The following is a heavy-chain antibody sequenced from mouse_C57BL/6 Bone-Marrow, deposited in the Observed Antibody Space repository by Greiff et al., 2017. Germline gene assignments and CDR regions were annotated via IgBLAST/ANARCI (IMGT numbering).Heavy chain of an antibody. J-gene: IGHJ3*01. CDR1: GYTFTSYT. CDR2: INPSSGYT. CDR3: ARFTTVVARGFAY. D-gene: IGHD1-1*01. V-gene: IGHV1-4*01. Sequence: QVQLQQSGAELARPGASVKMSCKASGYTFTSYTMHWVKQRPGQGLEWIGYINPSSGYTKYNQKFKDKATLTADKSSSTAYMQLGSLTSEDSAVYYCARFTTVVARGFAYWGQGTLVTVSA.